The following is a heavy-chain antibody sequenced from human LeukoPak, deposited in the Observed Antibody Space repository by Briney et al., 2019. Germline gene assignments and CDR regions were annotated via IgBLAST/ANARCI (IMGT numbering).Heavy chain of an antibody. D-gene: IGHD6-19*01. Sequence: PSETLSLTCTVSGGSASSGIYYWSWIRQPPGKGLEWIVYIYNSASTNYNPSLKSRVTISVNTSKNHFSLGLISVAAADLALYSCARDPITVPGGFDLWGQGTMVTVSS. CDR2: IYNSAST. J-gene: IGHJ3*01. CDR3: ARDPITVPGGFDL. V-gene: IGHV4-61*03. CDR1: GGSASSGIYY.